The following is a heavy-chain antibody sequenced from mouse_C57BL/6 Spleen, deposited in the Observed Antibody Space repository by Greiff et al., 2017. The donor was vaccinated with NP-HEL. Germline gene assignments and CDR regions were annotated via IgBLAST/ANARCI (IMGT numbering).Heavy chain of an antibody. CDR2: ISSGSSTI. CDR1: GFTFSDYG. CDR3: ARGSNYGTWFAY. V-gene: IGHV5-17*01. D-gene: IGHD2-5*01. J-gene: IGHJ3*01. Sequence: EVNLVESGGGLVKPGGSLTLSCAASGFTFSDYGMHWVRQAPEKGLEWVAYISSGSSTIYYADTVKGRFTIYRDNAKNTLFLQMTSLRSEDTAMYYCARGSNYGTWFAYWGQGTLVTVSA.